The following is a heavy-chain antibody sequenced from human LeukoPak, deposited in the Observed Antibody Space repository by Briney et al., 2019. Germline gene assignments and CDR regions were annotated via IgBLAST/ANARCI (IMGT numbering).Heavy chain of an antibody. J-gene: IGHJ4*02. V-gene: IGHV1-18*01. D-gene: IGHD3-3*01. CDR1: GYSFTSYG. CDR3: AKDRGYDFWSGYYMGTPRSDY. Sequence: ASVKVSCKASGYSFTSYGIIWVRQAPGQGLEWMGWISGYNGDTKYAQKLQGRVTMTTDTSTSTAYMELRSLRSDDTAVYYCAKDRGYDFWSGYYMGTPRSDYWGQGTLVTVSS. CDR2: ISGYNGDT.